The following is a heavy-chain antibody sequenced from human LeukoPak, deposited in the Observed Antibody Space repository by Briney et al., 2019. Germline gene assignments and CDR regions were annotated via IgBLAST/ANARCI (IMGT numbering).Heavy chain of an antibody. CDR1: GYTFTGYY. Sequence: ASVKVSCKASGYTFTGYYMHWVRQAPGQGLEWMGWINPNSGGTNYAQRFQGRVTMTRDTSISTAYMELSRLRSDDTAVYYCARGYCSSTSCYLSDYWGQGTLVTVSS. V-gene: IGHV1-2*02. D-gene: IGHD2-2*01. CDR2: INPNSGGT. CDR3: ARGYCSSTSCYLSDY. J-gene: IGHJ4*02.